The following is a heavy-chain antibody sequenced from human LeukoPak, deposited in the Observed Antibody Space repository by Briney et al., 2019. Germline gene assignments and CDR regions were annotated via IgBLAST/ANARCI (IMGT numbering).Heavy chain of an antibody. CDR3: AGSDT. V-gene: IGHV1-69*05. CDR1: GVTFSNYL. CDR2: RIAVFPAP. Sequence: ASVSVSCKASGVTFSNYLINWVREAPGEGLEWMGGRIAVFPAPNYARKFRGRVSITTDEATSTAYMDLSSLTSEDTAIYYCAGSDTWGQGTLVTVSS. J-gene: IGHJ1*01.